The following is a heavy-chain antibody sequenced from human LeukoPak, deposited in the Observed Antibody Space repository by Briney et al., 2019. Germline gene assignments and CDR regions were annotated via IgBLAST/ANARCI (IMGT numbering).Heavy chain of an antibody. V-gene: IGHV3-21*01. Sequence: GGSLRLSCAASGFTFSSYSMNWVRQAPGKGLEWVSSISISSSYIYYADSVKGRFTSSRDNDKNSLYLQMNSLRAEDTAVYYCARSAAYSSDSRRTPDDYWGQGTLVTVSA. D-gene: IGHD6-19*01. J-gene: IGHJ4*02. CDR3: ARSAAYSSDSRRTPDDY. CDR2: ISISSSYI. CDR1: GFTFSSYS.